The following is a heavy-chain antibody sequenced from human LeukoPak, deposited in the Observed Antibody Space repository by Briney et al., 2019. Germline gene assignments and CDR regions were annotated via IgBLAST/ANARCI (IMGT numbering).Heavy chain of an antibody. V-gene: IGHV3-23*01. CDR2: ISNSGGDT. D-gene: IGHD2-15*01. CDR3: AQQLGYCSGGTCYFTY. CDR1: GFTFSSYA. Sequence: EGSLRLSCAASGFTFSSYAMSWVRQAPGKGLEWVAAISNSGGDTFYSDSGKGRFTIARDNSKNTLYLQMNSLRVDDTAVYYCAQQLGYCSGGTCYFTYWGQGTLVIVSS. J-gene: IGHJ1*01.